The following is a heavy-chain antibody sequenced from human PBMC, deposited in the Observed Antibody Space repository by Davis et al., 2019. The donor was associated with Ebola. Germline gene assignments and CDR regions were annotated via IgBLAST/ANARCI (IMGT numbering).Heavy chain of an antibody. D-gene: IGHD2-2*01. V-gene: IGHV3-15*01. CDR2: IKSKTDGGTT. CDR1: EFTFSSYW. CDR3: TTALVPAAVSYYYYYGMDV. Sequence: GESLKISCAASEFTFSSYWMHWVRQAPGKGLEWVGRIKSKTDGGTTDYAAPVKGRFTISRDDSKNTLYLQMNSLKTEDTAVYYCTTALVPAAVSYYYYYGMDVWGQGTTVTVSS. J-gene: IGHJ6*02.